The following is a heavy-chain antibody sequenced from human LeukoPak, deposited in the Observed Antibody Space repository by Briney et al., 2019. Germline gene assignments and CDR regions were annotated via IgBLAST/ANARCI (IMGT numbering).Heavy chain of an antibody. CDR1: GYSFTSYW. Sequence: GESLKISCKGSGYSFTSYWIGWVRQMPGKGLEWMGIIYPGDSDTRYSPSFQGQVTISADESISTAYLQWSSLKASDTAMYYCARPAGSSSQPPEGAFDIWGQGTMVTVSS. D-gene: IGHD6-13*01. V-gene: IGHV5-51*01. J-gene: IGHJ3*02. CDR2: IYPGDSDT. CDR3: ARPAGSSSQPPEGAFDI.